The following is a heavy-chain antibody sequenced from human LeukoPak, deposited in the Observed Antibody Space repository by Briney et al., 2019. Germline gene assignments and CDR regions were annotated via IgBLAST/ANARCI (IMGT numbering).Heavy chain of an antibody. V-gene: IGHV3-9*03. D-gene: IGHD3-3*01. Sequence: GGSLRLSCAASGFSFDDYAMHWVRQAPGKGLEWVSGITWNSGSIAYADSVKGRFTISRDNAKNSLYLQMNSLRAEDMALYYCAKAAGGFLEWLFEYWGQGTLVTVSS. CDR2: ITWNSGSI. J-gene: IGHJ4*02. CDR3: AKAAGGFLEWLFEY. CDR1: GFSFDDYA.